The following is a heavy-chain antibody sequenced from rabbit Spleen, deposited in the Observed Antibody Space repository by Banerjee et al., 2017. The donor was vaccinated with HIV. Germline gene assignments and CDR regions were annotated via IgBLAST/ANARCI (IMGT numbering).Heavy chain of an antibody. CDR2: IYISGGST. Sequence: QSLEEAGGDMVKPGASLTLTCTASGFDLSSCYYMCWVRQAPGKGLEWIACIYISGGSTYYASWAKGRFPISKTSSTTVTLQMTSLTVADTATYFCARDTGSGHYIDAYFDLWGPGTLVTVS. D-gene: IGHD1-1*01. V-gene: IGHV1S40*01. CDR3: ARDTGSGHYIDAYFDL. CDR1: GFDLSSCYY. J-gene: IGHJ4*01.